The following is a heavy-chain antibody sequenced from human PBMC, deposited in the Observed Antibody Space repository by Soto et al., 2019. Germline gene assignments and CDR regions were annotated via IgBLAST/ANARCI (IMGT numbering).Heavy chain of an antibody. D-gene: IGHD3-3*01. CDR2: IYPGDSDT. CDR1: GDSFTSYW. J-gene: IGHJ2*01. V-gene: IGHV5-51*01. CDR3: ARRAYDFWSGPWYFAL. Sequence: GESLKISCKGSGDSFTSYWIGWVRQMPGKGLEWMGIIYPGDSDTRYSPSFQGQVTISADKSISTAYLQWSSLKASDTAMYYCARRAYDFWSGPWYFALWGRGTLVTVSS.